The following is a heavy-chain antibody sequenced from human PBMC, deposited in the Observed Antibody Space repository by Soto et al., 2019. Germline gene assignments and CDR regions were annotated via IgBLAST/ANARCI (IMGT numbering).Heavy chain of an antibody. CDR2: INHIGST. CDR3: VRARSPGIAVAWFDP. J-gene: IGHJ5*02. V-gene: IGHV4-34*01. Sequence: SETLSLTCGVYGGSLINYHWSWIRQPPGKGLEWIGEINHIGSTNYRPSLKSRVTISVDTSKSQFSLKLNSVTAADTAVYYCVRARSPGIAVAWFDPWGQGTLVTVSS. D-gene: IGHD6-19*01. CDR1: GGSLINYH.